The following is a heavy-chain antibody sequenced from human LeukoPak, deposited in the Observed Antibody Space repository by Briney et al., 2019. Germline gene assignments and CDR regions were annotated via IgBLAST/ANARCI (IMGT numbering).Heavy chain of an antibody. Sequence: SQTLSLTCTVSGGSLSSGSYYWSWIRQPPGKGLEWIGYIYYSGCTNYNPSLKNRVTISVDTSKNQFSLKLSSVTAADTAVYYCARDSELQAFDIWGQGTMVTVSS. CDR3: ARDSELQAFDI. V-gene: IGHV4-61*01. CDR2: IYYSGCT. CDR1: GGSLSSGSYY. J-gene: IGHJ3*02. D-gene: IGHD1-26*01.